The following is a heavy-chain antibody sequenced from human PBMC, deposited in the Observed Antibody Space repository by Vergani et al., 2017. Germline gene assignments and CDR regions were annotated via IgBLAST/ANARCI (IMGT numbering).Heavy chain of an antibody. D-gene: IGHD6-13*01. CDR2: ISSSGSTI. CDR1: GFTFSDYY. Sequence: QVQLVESGGGLVKPGGSLRLSCAASGFTFSDYYMSWIRQAPGKGLEWVSYISSSGSTIYYADSVKGRFTISRDNAKNSLYLQMNSLRAEDTAVYYCARDAPLYSSSWSRLRVDYYGMDVWGQGTTVTVSS. V-gene: IGHV3-11*04. CDR3: ARDAPLYSSSWSRLRVDYYGMDV. J-gene: IGHJ6*02.